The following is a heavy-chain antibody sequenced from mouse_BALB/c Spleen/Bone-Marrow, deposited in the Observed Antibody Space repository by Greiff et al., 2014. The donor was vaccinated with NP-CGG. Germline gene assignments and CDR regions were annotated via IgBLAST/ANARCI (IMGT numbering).Heavy chain of an antibody. V-gene: IGHV14-1*02. J-gene: IGHJ1*01. Sequence: VQLQQSGAELVRPGALVKLSCKASGFNIKDYYMHWVKQRPEQGLEWIGWIDPENGNTIYDPKLQGEASITADTSSNTAYLQLSSLTSEDTAVYYCASGYYGSSPYWYFDVWGAGTTVTVSS. CDR1: GFNIKDYY. CDR3: ASGYYGSSPYWYFDV. D-gene: IGHD1-1*01. CDR2: IDPENGNT.